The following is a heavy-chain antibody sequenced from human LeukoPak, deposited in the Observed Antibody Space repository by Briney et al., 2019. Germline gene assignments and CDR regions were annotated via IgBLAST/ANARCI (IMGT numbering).Heavy chain of an antibody. CDR1: GGTFSSYA. J-gene: IGHJ3*02. V-gene: IGHV1-69*13. CDR2: IIPIFGTA. CDR3: AIVGGSGRNTRREMAFDI. D-gene: IGHD3-10*01. Sequence: GASVKVSCKASGGTFSSYAISWVRQAPGQGLEWMGGIIPIFGTANYAQKFQGRVTITADESTSTAYMELSSLRSEDTAVYYCAIVGGSGRNTRREMAFDIWGQGTMVTVSS.